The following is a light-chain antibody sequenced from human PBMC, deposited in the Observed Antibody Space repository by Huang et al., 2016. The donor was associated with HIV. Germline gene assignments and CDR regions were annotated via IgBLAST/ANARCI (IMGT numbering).Light chain of an antibody. V-gene: IGKV3-15*01. CDR3: QQYNKWPRT. Sequence: EIVMTQSPATLSVSPGERATLSCRASQSVSSNLAWYQQKPGQVPSLLIYGASTRATDIPARFSGSGSGTEFTLTISSLQSEDFAVYFCQQYNKWPRTFGQGTKVEIK. J-gene: IGKJ1*01. CDR2: GAS. CDR1: QSVSSN.